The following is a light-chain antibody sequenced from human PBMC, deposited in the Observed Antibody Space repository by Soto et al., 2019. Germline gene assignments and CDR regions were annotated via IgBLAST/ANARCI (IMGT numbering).Light chain of an antibody. V-gene: IGKV3-15*01. Sequence: EVVMTQSPATLSVSPVERATLSCITSQSINRNLAWYQQKPGQAPRLPIYGASTRATGVPDRFSGSGSATEFTLTISSLQSEDFAAYYCQQYNNWHPWTFGHGTKVDIK. CDR2: GAS. CDR3: QQYNNWHPWT. J-gene: IGKJ1*01. CDR1: QSINRN.